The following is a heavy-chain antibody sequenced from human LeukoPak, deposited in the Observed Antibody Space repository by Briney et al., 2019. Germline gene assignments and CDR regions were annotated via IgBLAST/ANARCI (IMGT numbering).Heavy chain of an antibody. D-gene: IGHD5-18*01. J-gene: IGHJ6*04. CDR3: ARDAIQLWLGMDV. CDR1: GGSISSSSYY. CDR2: IYYSGST. Sequence: SETLSLTCTVSGGSISSSSYYWGWIRQPPGKGLEWIGSIYYSGSTYYNPSLKSRVTISVDTSKNQFSLELSSVTAADTAVYYCARDAIQLWLGMDVWGKGTTVTISS. V-gene: IGHV4-39*02.